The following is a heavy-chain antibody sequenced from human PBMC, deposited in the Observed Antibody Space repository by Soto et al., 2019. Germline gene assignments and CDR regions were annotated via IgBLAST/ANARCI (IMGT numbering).Heavy chain of an antibody. J-gene: IGHJ4*02. CDR3: AQDLGSQIAAF. Sequence: QVQLVQSGAEVKKPGSSVKVSCKASGGTFSTHDISWVRQAPGQGLEWMGGITPMFDTTKYGQDFQGRVTITADESTTTAYMELSSLRSEDTAIYYCAQDLGSQIAAFWGQGTLVTVSS. CDR2: ITPMFDTT. CDR1: GGTFSTHD. V-gene: IGHV1-69*12. D-gene: IGHD2-15*01.